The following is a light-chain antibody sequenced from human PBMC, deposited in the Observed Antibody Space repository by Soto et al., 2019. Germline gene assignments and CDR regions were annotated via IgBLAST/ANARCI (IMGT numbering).Light chain of an antibody. CDR2: EVS. CDR1: SSDVGGYNY. CDR3: GSYTSTSSWV. Sequence: QSALTQPASVSGSAGQSITISCTGTSSDVGGYNYVSWYQQHPGKAPKLMIYEVSNRPSGVSNRFSASKSGNTASLTISGLQAEDEADYYCGSYTSTSSWVFGGGTK. J-gene: IGLJ3*02. V-gene: IGLV2-14*01.